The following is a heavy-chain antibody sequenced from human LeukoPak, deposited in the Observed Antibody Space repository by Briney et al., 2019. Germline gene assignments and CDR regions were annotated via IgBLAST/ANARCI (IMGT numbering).Heavy chain of an antibody. CDR1: GFTFSSYE. V-gene: IGHV3-48*03. CDR2: ISSSGSNI. Sequence: PGGSLRLSCAASGFTFSSYEMNWVRQAPGKGLEWVSYISSSGSNIYYADSVKGRFTISRDNAKNSLYLQMDSLRAEDTAVYYCARGYDAPRWGRGTLVTVSS. J-gene: IGHJ2*01. D-gene: IGHD3-16*01. CDR3: ARGYDAPR.